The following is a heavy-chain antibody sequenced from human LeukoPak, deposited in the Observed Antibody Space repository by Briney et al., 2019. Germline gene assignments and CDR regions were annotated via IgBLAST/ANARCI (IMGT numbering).Heavy chain of an antibody. CDR2: ISYDGSNK. CDR1: EFTFSSYG. CDR3: AKDYCTNGVCYYFDY. J-gene: IGHJ4*02. D-gene: IGHD2-8*01. Sequence: PGGSLRLSCAASEFTFSSYGMHWVRQAPGKGLEWVAVISYDGSNKYYADSVKGRFTISRDNSKNTLYLQMNSLRAEDTAVYYCAKDYCTNGVCYYFDYWGQGTLVTVSS. V-gene: IGHV3-30*18.